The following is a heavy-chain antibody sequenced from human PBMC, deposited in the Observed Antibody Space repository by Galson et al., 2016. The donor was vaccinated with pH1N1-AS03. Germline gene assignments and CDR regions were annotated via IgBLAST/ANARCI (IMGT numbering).Heavy chain of an antibody. Sequence: SLRLSCAASGFTFRNYAMSWVRQAPGKGLEWVSTVSDSGDRTHYANSVKGLFTISRDNSKNTLYLQMNTLTAEDTAMYYCAKGISDTWNPFDIWGQGTMVTVSS. CDR1: GFTFRNYA. CDR3: AKGISDTWNPFDI. V-gene: IGHV3-23*01. CDR2: VSDSGDRT. J-gene: IGHJ3*02. D-gene: IGHD1-1*01.